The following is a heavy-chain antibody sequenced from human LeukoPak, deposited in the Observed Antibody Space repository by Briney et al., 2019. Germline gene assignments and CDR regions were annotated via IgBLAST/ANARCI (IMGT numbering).Heavy chain of an antibody. J-gene: IGHJ6*02. CDR2: IKQDGSEK. CDR3: ARDCSSTSCYWYYYYYYGMDV. V-gene: IGHV3-7*01. CDR1: GFTFSSYS. Sequence: PGGSLRLSCAASGFTFSSYSMNWVRQAPGKGLEWVANIKQDGSEKYYVDSVKGRFTISRDNAKNSLYLQMNSLRAEDTAVYYCARDCSSTSCYWYYYYYYGMDVWGQGTTVTVSS. D-gene: IGHD2-2*01.